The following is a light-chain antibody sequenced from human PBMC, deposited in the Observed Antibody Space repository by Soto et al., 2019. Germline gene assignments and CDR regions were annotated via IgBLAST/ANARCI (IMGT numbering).Light chain of an antibody. CDR2: GAS. J-gene: IGKJ1*01. CDR1: QSVGSTY. CDR3: QQYGDSPWT. V-gene: IGKV3-20*01. Sequence: EVVLTQSPGTLSLSPGERATLSCRASQSVGSTYVAWYQRKPGQAPRILIYGASSRATGIPDRFSGSGSGTDFTLTISRLEPEDFAVYYCQQYGDSPWTFGQGTKVDI.